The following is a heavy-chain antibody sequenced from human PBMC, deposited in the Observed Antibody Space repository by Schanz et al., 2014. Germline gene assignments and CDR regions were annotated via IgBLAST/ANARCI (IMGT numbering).Heavy chain of an antibody. CDR1: GYTFTSYG. Sequence: QGQLVQSGAEVKKPGASVKVSCKASGYTFTSYGITWVRQAPGQGLEWMGWISAYNGHTTYAQKFQGRVTMTTDTSTSTAYMELSSLRSEDTAVYYCARAPVTVGPYHYYMDVWGKGTTVIVSS. J-gene: IGHJ6*03. V-gene: IGHV1-18*01. D-gene: IGHD4-17*01. CDR2: ISAYNGHT. CDR3: ARAPVTVGPYHYYMDV.